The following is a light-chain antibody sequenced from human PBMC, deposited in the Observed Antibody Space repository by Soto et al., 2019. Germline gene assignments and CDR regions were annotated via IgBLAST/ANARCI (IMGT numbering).Light chain of an antibody. V-gene: IGKV1-13*02. CDR2: GAS. CDR3: QHFNGYPRT. Sequence: AIPLTQSPSSLSASIGDRVTITCRASQGISSALAWYQQKPGKAPSLLIYGASTLESGVPSTFSGSGSGTDFTLTISSLQPEDFATYYCQHFNGYPRTLGQGTRLEIK. CDR1: QGISSA. J-gene: IGKJ5*01.